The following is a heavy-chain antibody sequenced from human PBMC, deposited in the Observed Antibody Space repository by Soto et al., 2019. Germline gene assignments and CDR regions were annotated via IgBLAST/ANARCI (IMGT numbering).Heavy chain of an antibody. CDR2: ITSSSDTI. J-gene: IGHJ6*02. V-gene: IGHV3-48*02. CDR1: GFTFSSFH. CDR3: ARVVVVIPPGYYYAMHV. Sequence: GGSLRLSCAASGFTFSSFHMNWVRQAPGRGLEWVAYITSSSDTIYYSDSVKGRFTISRDNGKNSLFLQMNSLRDEDTAVYYCARVVVVIPPGYYYAMHVWGQRTTVTVSS. D-gene: IGHD3-22*01.